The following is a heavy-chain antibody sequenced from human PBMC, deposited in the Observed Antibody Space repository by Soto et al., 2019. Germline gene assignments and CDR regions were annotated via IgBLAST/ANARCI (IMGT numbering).Heavy chain of an antibody. J-gene: IGHJ5*02. Sequence: SETLSLTCTVSGGSISSGGYYWSWIRQHPGKGLEWIGYIYYSGSTYYNPSLKSRVTISVDTSKNQFSLKLSSVTAADTAVYYCARGVSIEIQLWLGFEPWGQGTLGTVSS. V-gene: IGHV4-31*03. CDR3: ARGVSIEIQLWLGFEP. CDR2: IYYSGST. D-gene: IGHD5-18*01. CDR1: GGSISSGGYY.